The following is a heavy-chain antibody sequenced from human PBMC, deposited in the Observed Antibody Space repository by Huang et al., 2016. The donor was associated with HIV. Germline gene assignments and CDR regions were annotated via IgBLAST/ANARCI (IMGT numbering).Heavy chain of an antibody. D-gene: IGHD3-10*01. CDR1: GGSVSSTNYY. CDR3: ARPPGSGILGGWFDP. Sequence: QLQLQESGPGLVKPSETLSLTCTVCGGSVSSTNYYWGWIRQPPGKGLEWIGTIYYTGSTYYNPSLKGRVTISVDTSKNQFYRKVTSRTAADTALYYCARPPGSGILGGWFDPWGQGALVTVSS. V-gene: IGHV4-39*01. CDR2: IYYTGST. J-gene: IGHJ5*02.